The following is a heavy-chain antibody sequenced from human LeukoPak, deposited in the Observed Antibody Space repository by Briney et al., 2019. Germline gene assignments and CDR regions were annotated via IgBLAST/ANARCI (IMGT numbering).Heavy chain of an antibody. CDR1: GLTFSSYA. CDR3: AKDLGSDYYDSSGYDY. V-gene: IGHV3-48*03. D-gene: IGHD3-22*01. J-gene: IGHJ4*02. CDR2: ISGSGDTR. Sequence: GGSLRLSCAASGLTFSSYAMSWVRQAPGKGLEWVSYISGSGDTRFYADSVKGRFTISRDNAKNSLYLQMDGLRGEDTAIYYCAKDLGSDYYDSSGYDYWGQGILVTVSS.